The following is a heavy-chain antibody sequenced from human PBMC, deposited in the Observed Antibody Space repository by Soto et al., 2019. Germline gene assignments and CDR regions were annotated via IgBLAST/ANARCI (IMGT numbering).Heavy chain of an antibody. V-gene: IGHV6-1*01. CDR2: TYYRSKWYN. Sequence: SQTLSLTCAISGDSVSSNSAAWNWIRQSPSRGLEWLGRTYYRSKWYNDYAVSVKSRITINPDTSKNQFSLQLNSVTPEDTAVYYCAREEGRGLTGEGLDAFDIWGQGTMVTVSS. J-gene: IGHJ3*02. CDR3: AREEGRGLTGEGLDAFDI. D-gene: IGHD7-27*01. CDR1: GDSVSSNSAA.